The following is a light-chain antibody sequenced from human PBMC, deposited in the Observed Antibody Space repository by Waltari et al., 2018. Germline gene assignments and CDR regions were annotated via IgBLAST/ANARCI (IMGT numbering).Light chain of an antibody. CDR1: QGISSP. CDR2: AAS. Sequence: DIQLTQSPSFLSASVGDRVTITCRASQGISSPLAWFQQKPGRAPKLLIYAASTLPGGVPSRFSGSGSGTEFTLTIINLQPEDFATYYCQQANSDPLTFGGGTKVEMK. V-gene: IGKV1-9*01. CDR3: QQANSDPLT. J-gene: IGKJ4*01.